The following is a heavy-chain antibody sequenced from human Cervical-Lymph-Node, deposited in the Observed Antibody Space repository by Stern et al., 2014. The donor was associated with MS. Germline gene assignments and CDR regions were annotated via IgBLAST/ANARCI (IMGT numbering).Heavy chain of an antibody. Sequence: VQLVESGAEVKKPGASVKVTCKTSENTFTGYYIHWVRQAPGQGLEWMGWIHTNSGATNYAQRFQDRVSLTSDTSNSLAYMELDRLTSGDTAVYYCARISLGSGIDYWGQGSLVTVSS. CDR1: ENTFTGYY. J-gene: IGHJ4*02. CDR2: IHTNSGAT. CDR3: ARISLGSGIDY. V-gene: IGHV1-2*02. D-gene: IGHD1-26*01.